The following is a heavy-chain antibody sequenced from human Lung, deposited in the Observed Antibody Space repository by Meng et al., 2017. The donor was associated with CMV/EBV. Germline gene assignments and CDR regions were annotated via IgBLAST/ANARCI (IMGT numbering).Heavy chain of an antibody. CDR3: ACNSGDC. CDR1: GFTFSSHW. Sequence: GGSPRLSCAASGFTFSSHWMCWVRQAPGKGLEWVANIKADGSEKYYVDSVKGRFTVSRDNAKNSLYLQMNSLRAEDTAVYYCACNSGDCWGQGTLVTVSS. V-gene: IGHV3-7*01. D-gene: IGHD3-10*01. CDR2: IKADGSEK. J-gene: IGHJ4*02.